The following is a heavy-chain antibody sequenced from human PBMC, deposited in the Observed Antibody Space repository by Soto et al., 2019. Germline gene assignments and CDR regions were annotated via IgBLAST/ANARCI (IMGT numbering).Heavy chain of an antibody. D-gene: IGHD2-15*01. Sequence: GGSLRLSCAASGVTFSSYAMHWVRQAPGKGLEWVAVISYDGSNKYYADSVKGRFTTSRDNSKNTLYLQMNSLRAEDTAVYYCARPSRGNSLYFDYWGQGTLVTVSS. V-gene: IGHV3-30-3*01. CDR3: ARPSRGNSLYFDY. CDR2: ISYDGSNK. J-gene: IGHJ4*02. CDR1: GVTFSSYA.